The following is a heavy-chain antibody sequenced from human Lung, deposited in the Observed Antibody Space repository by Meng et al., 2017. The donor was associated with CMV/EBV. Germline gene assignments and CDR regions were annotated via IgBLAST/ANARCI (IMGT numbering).Heavy chain of an antibody. CDR3: ARDMMLGQAARQTFDV. CDR1: GFSLNNHG. J-gene: IGHJ3*01. V-gene: IGHV3-30*03. D-gene: IGHD2-15*01. CDR2: LSYDGGDK. Sequence: SLKISCAASGFSLNNHGMHWIRQAPGKGLEWLAVLSYDGGDKFYGASVKGRFIVSRDSPRNILYLHMNSLRSEDTAVYFCARDMMLGQAARQTFDVWGQGTLVTVSS.